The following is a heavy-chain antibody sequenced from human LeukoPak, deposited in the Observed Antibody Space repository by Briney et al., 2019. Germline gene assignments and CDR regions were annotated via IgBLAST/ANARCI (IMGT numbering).Heavy chain of an antibody. V-gene: IGHV4-39*07. D-gene: IGHD5-12*01. J-gene: IGHJ4*02. Sequence: SETLSLTCTVSGGSISSYYWGWIRQPPGKGLEWIGSIYYSGSTYYNPSLKSRVTISVDTSKNQFSLKLSSVTAADTAVYYCARIKATSDFDYWGQGTLVTVSS. CDR2: IYYSGST. CDR1: GGSISSYY. CDR3: ARIKATSDFDY.